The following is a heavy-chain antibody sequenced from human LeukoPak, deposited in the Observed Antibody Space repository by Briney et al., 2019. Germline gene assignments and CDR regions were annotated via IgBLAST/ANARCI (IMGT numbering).Heavy chain of an antibody. CDR1: GFTFSSYA. D-gene: IGHD1-26*01. CDR2: ISGGGST. V-gene: IGHV3-23*01. J-gene: IGHJ3*02. Sequence: GGSLRLSCAASGFTFSSYAMSWVRQAPGKGLEGVSAISGGGSTYYADSVKGRFTISRDNPKNALYLQMNSLRAEDTAVYYCAKSRWETYAVRAFDIWSQGTMVTVSS. CDR3: AKSRWETYAVRAFDI.